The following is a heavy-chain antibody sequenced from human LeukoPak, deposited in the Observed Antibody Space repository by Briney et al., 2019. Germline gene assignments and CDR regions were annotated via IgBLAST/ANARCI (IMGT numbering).Heavy chain of an antibody. J-gene: IGHJ4*02. CDR3: VSEIIAVAGDDY. D-gene: IGHD6-19*01. V-gene: IGHV3-23*01. CDR2: ISGSGGST. Sequence: EAGGSLRLSCAASGFTVSSNYMSWVRQAPGKGLEWVSAISGSGGSTYYADSVKGRFTISRDNSKNTLYLQMNSLRAEDTAVYYCVSEIIAVAGDDYWGQGTLVTVSS. CDR1: GFTVSSNY.